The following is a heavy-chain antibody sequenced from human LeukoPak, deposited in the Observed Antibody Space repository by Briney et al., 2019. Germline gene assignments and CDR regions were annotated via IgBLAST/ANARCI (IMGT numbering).Heavy chain of an antibody. V-gene: IGHV4-34*01. D-gene: IGHD2/OR15-2a*01. CDR1: GGSSSGYY. CDR2: INHSGST. J-gene: IGHJ4*02. CDR3: ARGVIGFVGSYFDY. Sequence: SETLSLTCAVYGGSSSGYYWSWIRQPPGEGLEWIGEINHSGSTNNNPSPKRRVTISVDTSKNQFSLKLSSVTAADTAVYYCARGVIGFVGSYFDYWGQGTLVTVSS.